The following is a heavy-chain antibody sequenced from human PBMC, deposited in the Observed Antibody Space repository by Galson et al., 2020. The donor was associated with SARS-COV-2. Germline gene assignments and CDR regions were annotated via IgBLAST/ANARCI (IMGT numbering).Heavy chain of an antibody. Sequence: KMSGPTLVKPTQPLTLTCTFSGFSLSTSGVGVGWIRQPPGKALEWLALIYWDDDKRYSPSLKRRLTITKDTSKNQVVLTMTNMDPVDTATYYCAHKTSWYTFDYWGQGTLVTVSS. D-gene: IGHD6-13*01. V-gene: IGHV2-5*02. CDR2: IYWDDDK. CDR1: GFSLSTSGVG. CDR3: AHKTSWYTFDY. J-gene: IGHJ4*02.